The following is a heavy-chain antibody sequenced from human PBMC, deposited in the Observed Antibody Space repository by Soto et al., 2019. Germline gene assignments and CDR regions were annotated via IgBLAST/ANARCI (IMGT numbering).Heavy chain of an antibody. D-gene: IGHD3-16*01. Sequence: SETLSLTCAVSGASIRSYHWSFLGQPAGKGLEWIGRIQHTGNTNYNPSLKSRVTMSADTSKNQISLKMTSVTATDTAVYFCAKDVSSRRWFDPWGQGVRVTVSS. CDR2: IQHTGNT. CDR3: AKDVSSRRWFDP. CDR1: GASIRSYH. V-gene: IGHV4-4*07. J-gene: IGHJ5*02.